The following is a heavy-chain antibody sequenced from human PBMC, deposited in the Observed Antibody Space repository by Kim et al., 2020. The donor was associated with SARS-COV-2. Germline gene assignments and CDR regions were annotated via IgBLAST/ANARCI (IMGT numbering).Heavy chain of an antibody. J-gene: IGHJ4*02. CDR1: GYTFTSYY. D-gene: IGHD3-10*01. CDR2: INPSGGST. V-gene: IGHV1-46*01. Sequence: ASVKVSCKASGYTFTSYYMHWVRQAPGQGLEWMGIINPSGGSTSYAQKFQGRVTMTRDMSTSTVYMELSSLRSEDTAVYYCARAKVVTPGSDYFDYWGQGTLVTVSS. CDR3: ARAKVVTPGSDYFDY.